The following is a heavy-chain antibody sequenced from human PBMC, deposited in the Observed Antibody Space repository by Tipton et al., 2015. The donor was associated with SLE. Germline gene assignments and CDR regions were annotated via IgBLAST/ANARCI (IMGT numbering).Heavy chain of an antibody. Sequence: TLSLTCTVSGGSISSYFWSWIRQPPGLGLEWIGHISYSGSTNYNPSLKSRVTISVDTSKNQFSLKVRSVTAADTAVYYCAREYSGYDYRTFDHWGQGTLVTVSS. D-gene: IGHD5-12*01. CDR2: ISYSGST. V-gene: IGHV4-59*12. CDR3: AREYSGYDYRTFDH. J-gene: IGHJ4*02. CDR1: GGSISSYF.